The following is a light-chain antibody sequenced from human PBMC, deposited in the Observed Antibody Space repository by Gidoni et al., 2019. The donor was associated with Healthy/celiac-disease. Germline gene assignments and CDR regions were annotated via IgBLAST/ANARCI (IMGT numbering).Light chain of an antibody. CDR1: QSVLYSSNNKNY. CDR2: WAS. V-gene: IGKV4-1*01. J-gene: IGKJ1*01. CDR3: QQYYSTPRT. Sequence: DIVMTQSPDSLAVSLGERATINCKSSQSVLYSSNNKNYLAWYQQKQGQPPKLLIYWASTRESGVPDRFSGSGSGTDFTLTISSLQAEDVAVYYFQQYYSTPRTFGQGTKVEIK.